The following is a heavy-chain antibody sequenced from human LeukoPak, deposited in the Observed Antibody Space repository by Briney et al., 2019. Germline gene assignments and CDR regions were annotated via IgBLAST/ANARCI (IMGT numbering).Heavy chain of an antibody. CDR2: IWYDGSNK. V-gene: IGHV3-33*06. CDR3: AKDRSIAAALYDY. J-gene: IGHJ4*02. CDR1: GFTFSSYG. D-gene: IGHD6-13*01. Sequence: GRSLRLSCAASGFTFSSYGMHWFRQAPGKGLEWVAVIWYDGSNKYHADSVKGRFTISRDNSKNTLYLQMNSLRAEDTAVYYCAKDRSIAAALYDYWGQGTLVTVSS.